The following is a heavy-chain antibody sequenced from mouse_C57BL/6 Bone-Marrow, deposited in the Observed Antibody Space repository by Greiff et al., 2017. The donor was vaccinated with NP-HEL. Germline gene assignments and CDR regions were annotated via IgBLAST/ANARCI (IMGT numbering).Heavy chain of an antibody. CDR1: GFNFSSYA. CDR2: ISSGGDYI. Sequence: EVQLQESGAGLVKPGGSLKLSCAASGFNFSSYAMSWVRQTPEKRLEWVAYISSGGDYIYYADTVKGRFTISRDNARNTLYLQMSSLKSEDTAVYYCARDRASSPFAYWGQGALVTVST. CDR3: ARDRASSPFAY. J-gene: IGHJ3*01. D-gene: IGHD1-3*01. V-gene: IGHV5S21*01.